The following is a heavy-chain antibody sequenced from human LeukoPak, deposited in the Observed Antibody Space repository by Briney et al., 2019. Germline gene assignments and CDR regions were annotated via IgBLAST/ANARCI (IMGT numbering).Heavy chain of an antibody. CDR3: AREDDSWGPNNLDL. CDR1: AFTFSDDS. J-gene: IGHJ3*01. V-gene: IGHV3-48*01. D-gene: IGHD7-27*01. CDR2: IDTSSSTM. Sequence: GGSLRLSCAASAFTFSDDSMNWVRQAPGKGLEWISYIDTSSSTMYYAASVMGRFTISKDNAKESLYLQMNSLRAEDTAVYYCAREDDSWGPNNLDLWGQGTMVTVSS.